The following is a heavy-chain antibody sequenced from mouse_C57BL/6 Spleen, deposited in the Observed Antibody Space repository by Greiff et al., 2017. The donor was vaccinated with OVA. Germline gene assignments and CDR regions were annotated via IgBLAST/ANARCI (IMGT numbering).Heavy chain of an antibody. V-gene: IGHV1-53*01. CDR1: GYTFTSYW. Sequence: QVQLQQPGTELVKPGASVKLSCKASGYTFTSYWMHWVKLRPGQGLEWIGNINPSNGGTNYNEKFKSKATLTVDKSSSTAYMQLSSLTSEDSAVYYCARATVVAPYYYAMDYWGQGTSVTVSS. J-gene: IGHJ4*01. CDR3: ARATVVAPYYYAMDY. D-gene: IGHD1-1*01. CDR2: INPSNGGT.